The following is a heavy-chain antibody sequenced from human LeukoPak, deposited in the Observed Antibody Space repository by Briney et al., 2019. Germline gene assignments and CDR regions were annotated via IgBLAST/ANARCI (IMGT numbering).Heavy chain of an antibody. Sequence: GESLKISCKGSGYSFTSYWIGWVRQMPGKGLEWMGIIYPGDSDTRYSPSFQGQVTISADKSISTAYLQWSSLKASDTAMYYCARQSDFWSGYFTLPYYYYYYGMDVWGQGTTVT. J-gene: IGHJ6*02. CDR3: ARQSDFWSGYFTLPYYYYYYGMDV. D-gene: IGHD3-3*01. V-gene: IGHV5-51*01. CDR2: IYPGDSDT. CDR1: GYSFTSYW.